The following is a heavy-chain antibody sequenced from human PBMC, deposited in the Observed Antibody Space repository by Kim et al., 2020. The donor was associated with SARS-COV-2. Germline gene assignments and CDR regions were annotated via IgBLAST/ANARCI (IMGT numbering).Heavy chain of an antibody. V-gene: IGHV2-5*02. CDR1: GFSLSTSGVG. J-gene: IGHJ3*02. CDR2: IYWDDDK. Sequence: SGPTLVNPTQTLTLTCTFSGFSLSTSGVGVGWIRQPPGKALEWLALIYWDDDKRYSPSLKSRLTITKDTSKNQVVLTMTNMDPVDTATYYCAHKEGYDILTGYYKGAFDIWGQGTMVTVSS. D-gene: IGHD3-9*01. CDR3: AHKEGYDILTGYYKGAFDI.